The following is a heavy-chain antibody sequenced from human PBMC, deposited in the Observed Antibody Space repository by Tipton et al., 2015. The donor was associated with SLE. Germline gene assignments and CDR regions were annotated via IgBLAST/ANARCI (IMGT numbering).Heavy chain of an antibody. CDR2: IYPSGNT. V-gene: IGHV4-59*01. CDR1: GGSLTAYV. Sequence: LRLSCNVSGGSLTAYVWNWIRQPPGKGLEWIGYIYPSGNTNYNPSLRSRVTMSVDTSKIQFSLKLSSATAADTAVYYCAVPAVKTYFGHWGPGALVIVSS. J-gene: IGHJ5*02. CDR3: AVPAVKTYFGH. D-gene: IGHD2-2*01.